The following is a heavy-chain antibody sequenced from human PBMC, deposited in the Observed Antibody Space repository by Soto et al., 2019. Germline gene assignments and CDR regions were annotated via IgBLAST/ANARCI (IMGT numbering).Heavy chain of an antibody. Sequence: QVQLVESGGGVVQPGRSLRLSCAASGFTFSSYARHWVRQAPGQGLEWVALISYDGSNKYYADSVKGRFTISRDNSKNTLYLQMNSLRPEDTAVYHCARDQGGTTLYYHGMDVWGQGTTVTVSS. D-gene: IGHD1-7*01. CDR1: GFTFSSYA. J-gene: IGHJ6*02. CDR2: ISYDGSNK. CDR3: ARDQGGTTLYYHGMDV. V-gene: IGHV3-30-3*01.